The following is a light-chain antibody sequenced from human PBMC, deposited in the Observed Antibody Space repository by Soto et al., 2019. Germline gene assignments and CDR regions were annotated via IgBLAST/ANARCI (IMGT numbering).Light chain of an antibody. CDR3: QQYYSYPRT. CDR2: AAS. J-gene: IGKJ3*01. Sequence: AIRMTQSPSSLSASTGDRVTISCRASQGISSYLAWYQQKPGKAPKLLIYAASTLPSGVPSRFSGSGSGTDFTLTISSLQSEDFATYYCQQYYSYPRTFGPGTKVDIK. CDR1: QGISSY. V-gene: IGKV1-8*01.